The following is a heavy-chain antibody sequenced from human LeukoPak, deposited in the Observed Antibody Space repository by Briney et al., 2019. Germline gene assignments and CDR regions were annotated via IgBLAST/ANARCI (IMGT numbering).Heavy chain of an antibody. CDR3: TWSGEAD. V-gene: IGHV3-9*01. CDR1: GFTFDNYA. CDR2: ISWNSDSE. Sequence: GRSLRLSCVASGFTFDNYAMHWVRQTPGKGLEWVSGISWNSDSEVYADSVKGRFTISRDNARNSLFLQMNSLRAEDTGVYYCTWSGEADWGQGTLVTVSS. D-gene: IGHD3-3*01. J-gene: IGHJ4*02.